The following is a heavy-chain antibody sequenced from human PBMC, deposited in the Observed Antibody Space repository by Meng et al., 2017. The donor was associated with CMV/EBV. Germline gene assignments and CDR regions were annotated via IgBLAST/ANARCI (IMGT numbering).Heavy chain of an antibody. Sequence: SETLSLTCAVYGGSFSGYYWSWIRQPPGKGLEWIGEINHSGSTNYNPSLKSRVTISVDTSKNQFSLKLSSVTAADTAVYYCARTLQARYCSSTSCYKYGMDVWGQGTTVTVPS. CDR2: INHSGST. V-gene: IGHV4-34*01. J-gene: IGHJ6*02. CDR3: ARTLQARYCSSTSCYKYGMDV. CDR1: GGSFSGYY. D-gene: IGHD2-2*01.